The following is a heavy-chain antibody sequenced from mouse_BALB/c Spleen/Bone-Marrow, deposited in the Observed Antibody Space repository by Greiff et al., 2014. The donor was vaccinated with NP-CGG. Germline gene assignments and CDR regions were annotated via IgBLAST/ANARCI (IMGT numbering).Heavy chain of an antibody. Sequence: QVHVKQSGAELVKPGTSVKLSCKASGYTFTSHYIYWVRQRPGQGLKWIGEINPNNGGTNFNEKFKSKATLTVDKSSSTAYMQLSSLTSEDSAVCYCTRLSLLRGYFDYWGQGTTLTVSS. CDR3: TRLSLLRGYFDY. CDR2: INPNNGGT. D-gene: IGHD1-2*01. CDR1: GYTFTSHY. V-gene: IGHV1S81*02. J-gene: IGHJ2*01.